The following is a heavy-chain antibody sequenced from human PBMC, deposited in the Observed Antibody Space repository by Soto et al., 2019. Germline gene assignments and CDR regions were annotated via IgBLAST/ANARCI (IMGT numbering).Heavy chain of an antibody. CDR1: GLDFSSEV. CDR3: AKVGPSYYYGMDV. V-gene: IGHV3-23*01. Sequence: GGSLRLSCAASGLDFSSEVMCWVRQAPGKGLEWVSSISGSGRTTYHADSMRGRFAISRDNSKNSLYLQLNNLRVDDTAVYYCAKVGPSYYYGMDVWGQGTTVTGLL. CDR2: ISGSGRTT. D-gene: IGHD1-26*01. J-gene: IGHJ6*02.